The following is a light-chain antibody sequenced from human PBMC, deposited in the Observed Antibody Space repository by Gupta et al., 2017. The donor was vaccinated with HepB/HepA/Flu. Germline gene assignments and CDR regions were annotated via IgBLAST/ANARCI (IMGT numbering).Light chain of an antibody. CDR2: DAS. CDR3: QQCGSSPT. V-gene: IGKV3-20*01. CDR1: LTVAGDC. J-gene: IGKJ4*01. Sequence: TQSPDTLSLSVGERATLSCRANLTVAGDCLVWYQQRPGQAPTLLIYDASKRATGVSDRFNGSGSGTEFTLTIGRLEAEDSALYYCQQCGSSPTFGGGTKVQIK.